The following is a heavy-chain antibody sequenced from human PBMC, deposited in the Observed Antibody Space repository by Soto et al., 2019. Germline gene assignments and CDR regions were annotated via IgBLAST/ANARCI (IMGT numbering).Heavy chain of an antibody. CDR2: ISSSSSYI. D-gene: IGHD3-22*01. V-gene: IGHV3-21*01. J-gene: IGHJ4*02. CDR1: GFTFSSYS. Sequence: EVQLVESGGGLVKPRGSLRLSCAASGFTFSSYSMNWVRQAPGKGLEWVSSISSSSSYIYYADSVKGRFTISRDNAKNSLYLQMSSLRAEDTAVYYCARTLYYYDTGGYRWGQGTLVTVSS. CDR3: ARTLYYYDTGGYR.